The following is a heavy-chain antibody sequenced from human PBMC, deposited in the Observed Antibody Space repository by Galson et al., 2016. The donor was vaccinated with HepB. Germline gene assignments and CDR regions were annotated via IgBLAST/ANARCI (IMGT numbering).Heavy chain of an antibody. D-gene: IGHD2-21*02. CDR2: SYVGGST. J-gene: IGHJ6*02. CDR3: ARPRLPHYYYGLDV. V-gene: IGHV4-39*02. Sequence: SETLSLTCTVSVASISGSTYYWGWIRQPPGKGLEWIASSYVGGSTYYEPSPRSRVTTSFDTSNNHFSLRLRSVTAADTAVYYCARPRLPHYYYGLDVWGQGTTVTVSS. CDR1: VASISGSTYY.